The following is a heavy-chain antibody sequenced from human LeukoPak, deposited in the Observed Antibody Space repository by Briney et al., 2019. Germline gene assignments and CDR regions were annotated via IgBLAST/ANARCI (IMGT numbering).Heavy chain of an antibody. J-gene: IGHJ5*02. CDR1: EFSVGSNY. D-gene: IGHD6-13*01. CDR3: ARAKSIAAVGGFDP. Sequence: GGSLRLSCAASEFSVGSNYMTWVRQAPGKGLEWVSLIYSGGSTYYADSVKGRFTISRDNSKNTLYLQMNSLRAEDTAVYYCARAKSIAAVGGFDPWGQGTLVTVSS. V-gene: IGHV3-66*01. CDR2: IYSGGST.